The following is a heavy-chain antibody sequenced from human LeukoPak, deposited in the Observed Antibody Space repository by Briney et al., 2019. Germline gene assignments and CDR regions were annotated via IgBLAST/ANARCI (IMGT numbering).Heavy chain of an antibody. CDR1: GGSISSGSYY. CDR3: ARSYYYGSGSYYNVAPPRYYYYYMDV. Sequence: PSQTLSLTCTVSGGSISSGSYYWSWIRQPAGKGLEWIGRIYTSGGTNYNPSLKSRVTISVDTSKNQFSLKLSSVTAADTAVYYCARSYYYGSGSYYNVAPPRYYYYYMDVWGKGTTVTVSS. J-gene: IGHJ6*03. D-gene: IGHD3-10*01. CDR2: IYTSGGT. V-gene: IGHV4-61*02.